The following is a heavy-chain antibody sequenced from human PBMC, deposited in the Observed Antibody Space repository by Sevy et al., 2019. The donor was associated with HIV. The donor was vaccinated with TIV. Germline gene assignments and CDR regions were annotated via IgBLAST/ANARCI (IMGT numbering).Heavy chain of an antibody. CDR1: GGTFSSYA. J-gene: IGHJ6*03. CDR2: IIPIFGTA. D-gene: IGHD3-10*01. V-gene: IGHV1-69*06. Sequence: ASVKVSCKASGGTFSSYAISWVRQAPGQGLEWMGGIIPIFGTANYAQKFQGRVTITADKSTSTAYMELGSLRSEDTAVYYCARSPTMVRGVISYYYYMDVWGKGTTVTVSS. CDR3: ARSPTMVRGVISYYYYMDV.